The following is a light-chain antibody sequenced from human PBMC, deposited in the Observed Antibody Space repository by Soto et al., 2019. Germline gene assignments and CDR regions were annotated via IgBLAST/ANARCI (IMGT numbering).Light chain of an antibody. J-gene: IGLJ2*01. V-gene: IGLV2-14*01. CDR2: EVS. CDR1: SSDVGGHNY. CDR3: SSYTSTNTHDVV. Sequence: QSALTQPASVSGSPGQSITISCTGTSSDVGGHNYVSWYQQHPGKAPKLMIYEVSNRPSGVSNRFSGSKSGNTASLTISGLQTEDEADYYCSSYTSTNTHDVVFGGGTKLTVL.